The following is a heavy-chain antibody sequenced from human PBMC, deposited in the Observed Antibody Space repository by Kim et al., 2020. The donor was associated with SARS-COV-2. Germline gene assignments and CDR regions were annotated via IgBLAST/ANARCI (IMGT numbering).Heavy chain of an antibody. D-gene: IGHD1-26*01. V-gene: IGHV6-1*01. CDR3: ARGGVSFDD. Sequence: SQTLSLTCAISGDSVSSNTAAWNWIRQSPSRGLEFLGRTYFRSKWFNDYAISVLGQITVKADISKNQFSLLLDSVNPEDTAVYYCARGGVSFDDWGQGILVTVSS. CDR1: GDSVSSNTAA. CDR2: TYFRSKWFN. J-gene: IGHJ4*02.